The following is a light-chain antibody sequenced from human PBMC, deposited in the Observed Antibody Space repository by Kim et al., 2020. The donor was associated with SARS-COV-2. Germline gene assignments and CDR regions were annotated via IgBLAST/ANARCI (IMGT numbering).Light chain of an antibody. J-gene: IGLJ2*01. V-gene: IGLV2-8*01. Sequence: QSALTQPPSASGSPGQSVSISCTGTSSDVGGYNYVSWYQQHPGKAPKLMIYEVSKRPSGVPDRFSGSKSGNTASLTVPGLQAEDEADYYCCSYAGSNNLVFGGGTQLTVL. CDR1: SSDVGGYNY. CDR2: EVS. CDR3: CSYAGSNNLV.